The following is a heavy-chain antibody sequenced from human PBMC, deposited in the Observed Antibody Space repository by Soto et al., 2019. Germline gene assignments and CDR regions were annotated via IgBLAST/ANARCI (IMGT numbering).Heavy chain of an antibody. CDR3: AREGTVEWFGELSNDY. Sequence: GGSLRLSCAASGFTFNSYWMTWVRQAPGKGLEWVANIKPDGSEKYYVDSVKGRFTISRDNAKNSLYLQMNTLRAEDTAVYYCAREGTVEWFGELSNDYWGQGTLVTVSS. CDR2: IKPDGSEK. V-gene: IGHV3-7*01. J-gene: IGHJ4*02. CDR1: GFTFNSYW. D-gene: IGHD3-10*01.